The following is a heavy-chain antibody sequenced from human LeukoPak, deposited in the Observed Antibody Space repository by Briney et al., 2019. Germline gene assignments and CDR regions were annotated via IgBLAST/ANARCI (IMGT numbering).Heavy chain of an antibody. CDR3: AREGTTVTHFDY. Sequence: SETLSLTCSVSGGSISSYYWSWIRQPPGKGLEWIGYLYYSGSTNSNPSLKSRVTISVDTSKNQFSLKLSSVTAADTAVYYCAREGTTVTHFDYWGQGTLVTVSS. CDR2: LYYSGST. D-gene: IGHD4-17*01. V-gene: IGHV4-59*01. J-gene: IGHJ4*02. CDR1: GGSISSYY.